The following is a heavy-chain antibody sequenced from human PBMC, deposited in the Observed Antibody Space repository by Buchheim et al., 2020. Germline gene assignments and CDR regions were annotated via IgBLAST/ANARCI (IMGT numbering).Heavy chain of an antibody. J-gene: IGHJ5*02. Sequence: QLQLQESGPGLVKPSETLSLTCTVSGGSISSSSYYWGWIRQPPGKGLEWIGSIYYSGSTYYNPSLKSRVTISVDTSKNQFSLKLSSVTAADTAVYYCARPNYPSYHRDNYTDNNWFDPWGQGTL. CDR1: GGSISSSSYY. D-gene: IGHD4-11*01. V-gene: IGHV4-39*01. CDR3: ARPNYPSYHRDNYTDNNWFDP. CDR2: IYYSGST.